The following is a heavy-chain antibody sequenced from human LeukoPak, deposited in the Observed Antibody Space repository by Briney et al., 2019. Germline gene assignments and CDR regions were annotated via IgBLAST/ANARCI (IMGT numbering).Heavy chain of an antibody. CDR3: ARWEGGSYYHFDY. D-gene: IGHD1-26*01. J-gene: IGHJ4*02. V-gene: IGHV4-34*01. Sequence: AETLSLTCAVYGGSFSGYYWSWIRQPSGKGLEWIGEINHSGSTNYNPSLKSRVTISVDTSKNQCSLKLSSVTAADTAVYYCARWEGGSYYHFDYWGQGTLVTVSS. CDR1: GGSFSGYY. CDR2: INHSGST.